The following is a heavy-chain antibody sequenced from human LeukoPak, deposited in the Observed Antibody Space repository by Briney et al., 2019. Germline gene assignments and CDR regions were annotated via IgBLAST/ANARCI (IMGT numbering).Heavy chain of an antibody. V-gene: IGHV3-23*01. CDR2: ISSPGSST. D-gene: IGHD2-2*01. J-gene: IGHJ4*02. CDR3: AKRGIPTSAYYFDY. Sequence: PGGSLRLSCAASGFTFDSYAMTWVRQAPGKGLEWVSYISSPGSSTFYADSVKGRFTISRDNSKNTLYLQMNGLRAEDTAVYYCAKRGIPTSAYYFDYWGQGTLIIVSS. CDR1: GFTFDSYA.